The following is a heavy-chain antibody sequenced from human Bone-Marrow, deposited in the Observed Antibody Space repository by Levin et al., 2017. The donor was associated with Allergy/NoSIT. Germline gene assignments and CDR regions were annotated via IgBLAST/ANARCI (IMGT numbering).Heavy chain of an antibody. Sequence: SVKVSCKASGGTFSHYAISWVRQAPGQGLEWMGGIIPIFGTTNYAQKFQGRVTITSDKSTNTAYMELTTLTSGDTAVYYCARDLGLLGPLNWFDPWGQGTLVIVSS. CDR2: IIPIFGTT. V-gene: IGHV1-69*06. D-gene: IGHD1-26*01. CDR3: ARDLGLLGPLNWFDP. CDR1: GGTFSHYA. J-gene: IGHJ5*02.